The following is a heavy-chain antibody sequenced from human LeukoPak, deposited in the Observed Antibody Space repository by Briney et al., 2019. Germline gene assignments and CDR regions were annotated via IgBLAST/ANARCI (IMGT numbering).Heavy chain of an antibody. D-gene: IGHD6-6*01. CDR3: ARGDIAAWFDP. Sequence: ASVNVSCKASGYTFTTYYMHWVRQAPGQGLEWMTIINPSGGSTSYAQKFQGRVTMTRDTSTSTVYMELSSLRSEDTAVYYCARGDIAAWFDPWGQGTLVTVSS. V-gene: IGHV1-46*01. J-gene: IGHJ5*02. CDR2: INPSGGST. CDR1: GYTFTTYY.